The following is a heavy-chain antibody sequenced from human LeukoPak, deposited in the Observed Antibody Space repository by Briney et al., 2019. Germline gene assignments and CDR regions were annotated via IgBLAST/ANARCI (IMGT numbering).Heavy chain of an antibody. D-gene: IGHD5-18*01. Sequence: TGRSLRLSCAASGFTFSSYGMHWVRQAPGKGLEWVAVISYDGSNKYYADSVKGRFTISRDNSKNTLYLQMNSLRAEDTAVYYCAKEEQDSYAIWGQGTLVTVSS. J-gene: IGHJ4*02. CDR2: ISYDGSNK. CDR1: GFTFSSYG. V-gene: IGHV3-30*18. CDR3: AKEEQDSYAI.